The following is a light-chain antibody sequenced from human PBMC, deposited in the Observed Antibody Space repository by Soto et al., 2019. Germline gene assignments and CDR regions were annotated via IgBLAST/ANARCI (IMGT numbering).Light chain of an antibody. J-gene: IGKJ5*01. CDR2: AAS. Sequence: DIQMTQSPSSVSAVVGDRVTITCRASQDITRWLAWYQQQPGRAPKLLIYAASTFQGGVPSRFSGSGSGPDSTLTIGSLQPEDFATYHCQQDHSFPVTFGQGTRL. CDR1: QDITRW. V-gene: IGKV1-12*01. CDR3: QQDHSFPVT.